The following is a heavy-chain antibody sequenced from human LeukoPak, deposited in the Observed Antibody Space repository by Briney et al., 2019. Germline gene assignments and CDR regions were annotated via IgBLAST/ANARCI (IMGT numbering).Heavy chain of an antibody. CDR2: MRHSGST. CDR1: GYSISSGYY. Sequence: PSETLSLTCTVSGYSISSGYYWGWIRQPPGKGLEWIGSMRHSGSTYYNPSLKSRVTMSLDTSKNQFSLRLTSVTAADTAVYYCARELHGWGSSSWYAMGDAFDIWGQGTMVTVSS. J-gene: IGHJ3*02. CDR3: ARELHGWGSSSWYAMGDAFDI. V-gene: IGHV4-38-2*02. D-gene: IGHD6-13*01.